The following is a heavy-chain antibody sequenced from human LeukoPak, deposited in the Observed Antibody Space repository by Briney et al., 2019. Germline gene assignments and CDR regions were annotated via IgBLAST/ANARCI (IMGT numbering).Heavy chain of an antibody. D-gene: IGHD2-15*01. CDR3: AKEPGHIVVVVAATKGIDY. CDR1: GFTFSSFA. J-gene: IGHJ4*02. Sequence: GESLRLSCAASGFTFSSFAMSWVRQAPGNGLEWVSSISGSGGSTYSTDSVQGRSTISRDNSKNTLYLQMNSLRAEDTAVYYCAKEPGHIVVVVAATKGIDYWGQGTLSPSPQ. V-gene: IGHV3-23*01. CDR2: ISGSGGST.